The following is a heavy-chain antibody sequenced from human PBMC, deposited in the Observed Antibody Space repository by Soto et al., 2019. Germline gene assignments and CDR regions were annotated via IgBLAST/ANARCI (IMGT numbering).Heavy chain of an antibody. Sequence: EVQLVESGGGLVQPGGSLRLSCAASGFTFSSYSMNWVRQAPGKGLEWVSYISSSSSTIYYADSVKGRFTISRDNAKNSLYLQMNSLRDEDTAVYYCARWTYDFWSGYYHFDYWGQGTLVTVSS. D-gene: IGHD3-3*01. CDR1: GFTFSSYS. V-gene: IGHV3-48*02. CDR2: ISSSSSTI. J-gene: IGHJ4*02. CDR3: ARWTYDFWSGYYHFDY.